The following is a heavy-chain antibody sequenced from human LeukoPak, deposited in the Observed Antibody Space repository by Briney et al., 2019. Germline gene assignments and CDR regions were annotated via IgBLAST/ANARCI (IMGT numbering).Heavy chain of an antibody. V-gene: IGHV4-39*01. J-gene: IGHJ6*02. CDR1: GDPITSSGVY. D-gene: IGHD6-19*01. Sequence: PSETLSLTCTVAGDPITSSGVYWGWVRQPPGKGLDWVGRSYYDVYTYSNPSLKSRITISLDTSNNPSSLTLISLTAPDTALYFCARLFSSGWPSFYGLGAWGQGTTVTVSS. CDR2: SYYDVYT. CDR3: ARLFSSGWPSFYGLGA.